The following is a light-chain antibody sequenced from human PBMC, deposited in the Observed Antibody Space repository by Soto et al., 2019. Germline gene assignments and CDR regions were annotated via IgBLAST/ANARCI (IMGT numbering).Light chain of an antibody. CDR1: QSRVSTF. CDR3: QQYGGSRGYT. J-gene: IGKJ2*01. Sequence: EIVLTQSPGTLSLSPGERATLSCRASQSRVSTFSAWYQQKPGQAPRLLIYGTSTRATGIPDRFSGSGSGTDFTLTIDRLEPGDVAVYYCQQYGGSRGYTFGQGTKLEIK. CDR2: GTS. V-gene: IGKV3-20*01.